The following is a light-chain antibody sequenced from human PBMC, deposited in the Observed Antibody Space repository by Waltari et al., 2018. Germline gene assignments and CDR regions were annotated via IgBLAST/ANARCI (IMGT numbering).Light chain of an antibody. V-gene: IGKV3-15*01. J-gene: IGKJ1*01. CDR3: QQFNDWPRT. CDR2: AES. CDR1: RSVSRN. Sequence: EVVMTQFPATLSVSPGESATLSCRVSRSVSRNIVWYQQRPGRATRPLIYAESTRATDTPARFSGSGSGTEFSLTISRLQSEDFAVYYCQQFNDWPRTFGQGTRVEIK.